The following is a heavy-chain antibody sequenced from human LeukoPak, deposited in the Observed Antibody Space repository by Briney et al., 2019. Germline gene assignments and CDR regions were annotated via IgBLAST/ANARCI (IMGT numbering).Heavy chain of an antibody. D-gene: IGHD3-22*01. CDR1: RFTFSSYA. V-gene: IGHV3-23*01. CDR2: ITGSGDST. CDR3: ARRSSSGGYFDY. J-gene: IGHJ4*02. Sequence: GGSLRLSCAPSRFTFSSYAMSWVRQAPREGLEWVSAITGSGDSTYYADSVKGRFTFSRDNSKNTLYLQMNSLRAEDTAVYYCARRSSSGGYFDYWGQGTLVTVSS.